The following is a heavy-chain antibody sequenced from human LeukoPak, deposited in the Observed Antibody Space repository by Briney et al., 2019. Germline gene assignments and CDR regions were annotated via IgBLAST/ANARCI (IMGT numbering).Heavy chain of an antibody. J-gene: IGHJ4*02. CDR1: GFTLSSYA. V-gene: IGHV3-30*07. CDR3: AKDMKAYCGGDCYSFFDY. D-gene: IGHD2-21*02. CDR2: ISYDGSNK. Sequence: GRSLRLSCEAPGFTLSSYAIHWVRQAPGKGLEWVAVISYDGSNKYYTDSVKGRFTISRDNSKNTLYLQMNSLRAEDTAVYYCAKDMKAYCGGDCYSFFDYWGQGTLVTVSS.